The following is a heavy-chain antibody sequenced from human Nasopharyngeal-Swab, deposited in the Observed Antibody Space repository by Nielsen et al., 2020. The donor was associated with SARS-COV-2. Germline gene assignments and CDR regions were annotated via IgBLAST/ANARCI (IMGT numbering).Heavy chain of an antibody. CDR2: IYHRGTT. Sequence: SETLSLTCAVYGGSFSDYFWTWIRQPPGKGLEWIGEIYHRGTTNYNPSLKSRVTISVDTSKNQFSLELISVTAADTAVYYCARHIRGWDAFDIWGQGTTVTVSS. J-gene: IGHJ3*02. D-gene: IGHD6-19*01. CDR1: GGSFSDYF. V-gene: IGHV4-34*01. CDR3: ARHIRGWDAFDI.